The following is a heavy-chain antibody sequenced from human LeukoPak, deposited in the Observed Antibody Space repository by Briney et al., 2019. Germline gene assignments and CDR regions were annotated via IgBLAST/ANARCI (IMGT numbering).Heavy chain of an antibody. CDR1: GFTFNSNN. CDR3: TRGGQWLALLNS. D-gene: IGHD6-19*01. V-gene: IGHV3-48*02. Sequence: GGSLRLSCAASGFTFNSNNMSWVRQAPGKGLEWISYISPGSSTLYYADSVKGRFTISRDDAEDSVYLQMTSLRDEDTAVYYCTRGGQWLALLNSWGQGTLVTVSS. J-gene: IGHJ4*02. CDR2: ISPGSSTL.